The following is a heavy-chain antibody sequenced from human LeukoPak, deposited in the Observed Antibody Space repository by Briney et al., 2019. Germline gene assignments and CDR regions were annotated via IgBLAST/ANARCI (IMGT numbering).Heavy chain of an antibody. D-gene: IGHD3-22*01. CDR1: GYTFTSYG. CDR3: ARVRDLYYYDSSGYYSPFDY. CDR2: ISAYNGNT. J-gene: IGHJ4*02. V-gene: IGHV1-18*01. Sequence: ASVKVSCKASGYTFTSYGISWVRQAPGQGHEWMGWISAYNGNTNYAQKLQGRVTMTTDTSTSTAYMELRSLRSDDTAVYYCARVRDLYYYDSSGYYSPFDYWGQGTLVTVSS.